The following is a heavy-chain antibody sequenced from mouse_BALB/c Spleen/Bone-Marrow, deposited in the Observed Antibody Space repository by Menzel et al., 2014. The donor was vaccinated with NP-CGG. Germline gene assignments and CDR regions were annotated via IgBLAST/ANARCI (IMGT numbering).Heavy chain of an antibody. Sequence: EVMLVESGGGLVQPGGSMKLSCVASGFTLSNYWMNWVRQSPEKGLEWVAEIRLKSNNYATHYAESVKGRFTISRDDSKSSVYLQMNNLRTEDTGIYYCARRNWALDYWGQGTTLTVSS. D-gene: IGHD4-1*01. CDR1: GFTLSNYW. CDR3: ARRNWALDY. CDR2: IRLKSNNYAT. J-gene: IGHJ2*01. V-gene: IGHV6-6*02.